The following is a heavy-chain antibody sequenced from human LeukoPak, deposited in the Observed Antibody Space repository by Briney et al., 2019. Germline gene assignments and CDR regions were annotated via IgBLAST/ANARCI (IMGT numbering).Heavy chain of an antibody. CDR1: GSRFTSYW. V-gene: IGHV5-10-1*01. CDR3: ARRSITGTDYYYYCMDV. CDR2: IDPSDSYP. J-gene: IGHJ6*02. Sequence: GESLKISCQGPGSRFTSYWIRWARQMPGKGLEWMGRIDPSDSYPNYSPSFQGHVTISADKSISTAYLQWSSLKASDTAMYYCARRSITGTDYYYYCMDVWGQGTTVTVSS. D-gene: IGHD1/OR15-1a*01.